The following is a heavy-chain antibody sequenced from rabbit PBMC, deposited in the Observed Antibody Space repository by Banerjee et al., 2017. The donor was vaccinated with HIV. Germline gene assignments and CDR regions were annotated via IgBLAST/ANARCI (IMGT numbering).Heavy chain of an antibody. CDR2: IYTGDGNT. CDR1: GFSFSSSYD. J-gene: IGHJ4*01. D-gene: IGHD4-1*01. Sequence: QSLEESGGDLVKPGASLTLTCTDSGFSFSSSYDMCWVRQAPGKGLEWIACIYTGDGNTYYASWAKGRFTISKTSSTVDLKMTSLTAADTATYFCARDLAGVIGWNFGVWGPGTLVTVS. V-gene: IGHV1S40*01. CDR3: ARDLAGVIGWNFGV.